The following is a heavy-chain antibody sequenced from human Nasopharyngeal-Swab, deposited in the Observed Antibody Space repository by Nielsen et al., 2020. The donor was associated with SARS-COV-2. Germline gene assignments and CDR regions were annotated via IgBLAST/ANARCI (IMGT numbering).Heavy chain of an antibody. J-gene: IGHJ6*02. CDR2: IYSGGST. CDR3: ARDLIAYGMDV. CDR1: GFPFRYYA. V-gene: IGHV3-53*01. Sequence: LKISCTASGFPFRYYAMNWVRHAPGKGLEWVSVIYSGGSTFYADSVKGRFTIFRDNSKNTLYLQMNSLRDEDTAVYYCARDLIAYGMDVWGQGTTVTVSS. D-gene: IGHD3-22*01.